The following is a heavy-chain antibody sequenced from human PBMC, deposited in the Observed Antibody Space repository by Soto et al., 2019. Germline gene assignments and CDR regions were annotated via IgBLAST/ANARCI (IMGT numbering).Heavy chain of an antibody. D-gene: IGHD3-10*01. CDR2: FGPEDGET. V-gene: IGHV1-24*01. CDR1: GYTLTELS. J-gene: IGHJ4*02. Sequence: ASVKVSCKVSGYTLTELSMHWVRQAPGKGLEWMGGFGPEDGETIYAQKFQGRVTMTEDTSTDTAYMELSSLRSEDTAVYYCATGFFVRAPTDYWGQGTLVTVSS. CDR3: ATGFFVRAPTDY.